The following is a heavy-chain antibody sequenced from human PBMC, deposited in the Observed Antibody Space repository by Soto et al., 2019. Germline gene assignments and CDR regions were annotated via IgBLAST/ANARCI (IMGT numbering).Heavy chain of an antibody. Sequence: PGGSLRLSCEASGFAFSSYAIIFFRHAPWKGLEWVSVISGSGGSSYFADSVKGRFTISRDNSKNMLYLEMSSLRAEDTAIYFCAKGSIEYSASIDYWGQGTLVTVSS. CDR3: AKGSIEYSASIDY. CDR2: ISGSGGSS. CDR1: GFAFSSYA. D-gene: IGHD4-4*01. J-gene: IGHJ4*02. V-gene: IGHV3-23*01.